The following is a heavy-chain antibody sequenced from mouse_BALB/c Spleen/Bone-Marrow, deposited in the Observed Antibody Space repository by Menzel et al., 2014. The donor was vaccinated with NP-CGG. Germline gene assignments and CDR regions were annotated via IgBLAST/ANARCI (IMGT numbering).Heavy chain of an antibody. CDR1: GYSFTNYW. V-gene: IGHV1-5*01. D-gene: IGHD1-1*01. J-gene: IGHJ1*01. CDR3: TRFGSSYDWYFDV. Sequence: VQLQQSGTVLARPEASVKMSCKASGYSFTNYWLHWVKQRPGQGLEWIGAIYPGNSDTSYNQKFKGKAKLTAVTSASTAYMELSSLTNEDSAVYYCTRFGSSYDWYFDVWGAGTTVTVSS. CDR2: IYPGNSDT.